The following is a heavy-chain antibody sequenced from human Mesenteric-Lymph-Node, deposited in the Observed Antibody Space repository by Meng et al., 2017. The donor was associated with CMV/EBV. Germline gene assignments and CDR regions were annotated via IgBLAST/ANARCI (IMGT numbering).Heavy chain of an antibody. CDR3: AKDHVWGALDV. CDR1: GFSFSRFW. J-gene: IGHJ6*02. D-gene: IGHD3-16*01. CDR2: IKEDGSEQ. Sequence: GESLKISCAASGFSFSRFWMNWVRQAPGKGLEWVANIKEDGSEQYYVDSVKGRFTVSRDNAWNSLYLQMNSLRAEDTALYYCAKDHVWGALDVWGQGTTVTVSS. V-gene: IGHV3-7*01.